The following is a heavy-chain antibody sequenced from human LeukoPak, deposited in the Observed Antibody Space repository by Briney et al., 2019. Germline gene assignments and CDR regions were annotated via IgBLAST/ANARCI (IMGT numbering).Heavy chain of an antibody. J-gene: IGHJ3*02. CDR1: GDSVSSNSAA. Sequence: QTLSLTFAISGDSVSSNSAAWNWLRQSPSRGLEWLGSTYYRSKWYNDYAVSVKSRITINPDTSKNQFSLQLNPVTPEDTAVYYCARVGSYPNPNDAFDIWGQGTMVTVSS. CDR2: TYYRSKWYN. CDR3: ARVGSYPNPNDAFDI. V-gene: IGHV6-1*01. D-gene: IGHD1-26*01.